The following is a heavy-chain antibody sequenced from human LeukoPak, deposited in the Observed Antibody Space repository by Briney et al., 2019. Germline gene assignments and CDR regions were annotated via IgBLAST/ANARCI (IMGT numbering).Heavy chain of an antibody. CDR2: ISNNGGYT. V-gene: IGHV3-23*01. D-gene: IGHD2-15*01. J-gene: IGHJ4*02. Sequence: GGSLRLSCEASGFTFSSYWMSWVRQAPGKGLEWVSAISNNGGYTYYADSVQGRFTISRDNSKSTLCLQMNSLRAEDTAVYYCAKVGAATPADYWGQGTLVTVSS. CDR3: AKVGAATPADY. CDR1: GFTFSSYW.